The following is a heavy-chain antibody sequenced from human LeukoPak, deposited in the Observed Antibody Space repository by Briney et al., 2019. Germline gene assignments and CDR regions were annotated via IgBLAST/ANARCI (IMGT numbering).Heavy chain of an antibody. D-gene: IGHD3-10*01. Sequence: GASVKVSCKASGYTFTNYFMYWVRQAPGQGLEWMGIINPSGGSTNYAQKFQGRVTMTRDMSTSTVYMELSSLRSEDTAVYYCARDLQITRRPGSIGYWGQGTLVTVSS. CDR2: INPSGGST. J-gene: IGHJ4*02. CDR1: GYTFTNYF. V-gene: IGHV1-46*01. CDR3: ARDLQITRRPGSIGY.